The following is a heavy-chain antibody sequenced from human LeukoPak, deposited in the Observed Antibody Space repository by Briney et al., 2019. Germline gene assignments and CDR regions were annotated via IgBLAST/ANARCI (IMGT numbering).Heavy chain of an antibody. CDR2: LIPIFGAA. D-gene: IGHD2-21*02. V-gene: IGHV1-69*01. CDR1: GGTFSSYA. Sequence: SVTVSCNASGGTFSSYAISWVRQAPGQGLGWMGVLIPIFGAANYAQQFQGRVTITADESTSTAYRELSSLRSEDTAVYYCARERFGTTYCGGDCYSNYLDYWGQGTLVTVSS. CDR3: ARERFGTTYCGGDCYSNYLDY. J-gene: IGHJ4*02.